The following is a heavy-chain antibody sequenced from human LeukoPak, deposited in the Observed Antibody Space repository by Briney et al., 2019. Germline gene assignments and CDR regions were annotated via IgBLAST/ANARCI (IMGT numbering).Heavy chain of an antibody. D-gene: IGHD6-19*01. CDR3: ARRYYSSGWYFDY. V-gene: IGHV4-59*08. CDR1: GGSISRYY. Sequence: SETLSLTCTVSGGSISRYYWSWIRQPPGKGLEWIGYIYYSGSTNYNPSLKSRVTISVDTSKNQFSLKLSSVTAADTAVYYCARRYYSSGWYFDYWGQGTLVTVSS. CDR2: IYYSGST. J-gene: IGHJ4*02.